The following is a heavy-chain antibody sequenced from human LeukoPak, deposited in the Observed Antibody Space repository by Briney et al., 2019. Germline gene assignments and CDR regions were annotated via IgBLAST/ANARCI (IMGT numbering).Heavy chain of an antibody. CDR1: GYTFTRYW. J-gene: IGHJ4*02. Sequence: GESLKISCKGSGYTFTRYWIAWVRQMPGKGLEWMAIMNSGDADATYSPSFQGQVTVSVDKSVSTAYLQWSSLRAADTAIYYCARRPTSGQYYFDEWGQGTLVTVPS. V-gene: IGHV5-51*01. CDR2: MNSGDADA. D-gene: IGHD6-19*01. CDR3: ARRPTSGQYYFDE.